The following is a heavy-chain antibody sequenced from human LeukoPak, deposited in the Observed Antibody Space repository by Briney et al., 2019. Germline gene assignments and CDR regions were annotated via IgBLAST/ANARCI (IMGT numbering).Heavy chain of an antibody. J-gene: IGHJ4*02. V-gene: IGHV4-59*01. D-gene: IGHD6-6*01. CDR2: IYYSGST. CDR3: ARVERGAARPVFDY. Sequence: SETLSLTCTVSDGSITNYDWSWVRQPPGKGLERIGSIYYSGSTYYNPSLKSRVTISVDTSKNQFSLKLSSVTAADTAVYYCARVERGAARPVFDYWGQGTLVTVSS. CDR1: DGSITNYD.